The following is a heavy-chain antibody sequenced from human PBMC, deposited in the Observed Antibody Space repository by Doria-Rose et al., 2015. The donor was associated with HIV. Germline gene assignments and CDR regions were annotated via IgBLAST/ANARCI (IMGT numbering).Heavy chain of an antibody. Sequence: ESGPVLVKPTETLTLTCTVSGVSLSSPGMGVSWIRQPPGKALEWLANIFADDERSYKTSLKSRLTISRGTSKGQVVLTMTDRDPVDTATYYCARIKSSRWYHKYYFDFWGQGTLVIVSA. D-gene: IGHD6-13*01. CDR2: IFADDER. J-gene: IGHJ4*02. V-gene: IGHV2-26*01. CDR1: GVSLSSPGMG. CDR3: ARIKSSRWYHKYYFDF.